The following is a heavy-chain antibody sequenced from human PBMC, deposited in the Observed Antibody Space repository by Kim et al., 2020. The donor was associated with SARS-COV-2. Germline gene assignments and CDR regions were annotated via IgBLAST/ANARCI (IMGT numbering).Heavy chain of an antibody. CDR1: GFTFSKNA. Sequence: GGSLRLSCAASGFTFSKNAIHWVRQAPGKGLEWVALISYDGKNKYYADSVKGRFTISRDNSKNTLYLQMDSLRPDDTAFYYCARDHGGNPRGSLSWFDPWGQGTLVTVSS. CDR3: ARDHGGNPRGSLSWFDP. D-gene: IGHD2-15*01. V-gene: IGHV3-30*04. CDR2: ISYDGKNK. J-gene: IGHJ5*02.